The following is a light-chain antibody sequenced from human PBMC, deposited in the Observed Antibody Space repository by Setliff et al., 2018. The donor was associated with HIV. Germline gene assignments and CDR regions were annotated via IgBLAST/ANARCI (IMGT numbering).Light chain of an antibody. CDR1: SSDIGSYDY. J-gene: IGLJ1*01. V-gene: IGLV2-14*01. CDR3: SSYTSIYTYV. Sequence: ALTQPASVSGSPGQSITISCTGTSSDIGSYDYISWYQQHPGKAPKLMIYEVSNRPSGVSNRFSGSKSGITASLTISGLQADDEADYYCSSYTSIYTYVFGTGTKVTVL. CDR2: EVS.